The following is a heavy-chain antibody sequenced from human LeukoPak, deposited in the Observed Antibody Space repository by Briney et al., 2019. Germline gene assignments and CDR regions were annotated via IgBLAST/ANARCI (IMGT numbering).Heavy chain of an antibody. Sequence: GGSLRLSCAASGFTFSSYAMHWVRQAPGKGLEWVAVISYDGSNKYYADSVKGRFTISRDNSKNTLYLQMNSLRAEDTAVYYCAREGGDCTNGVCYSFDYWGQGTLVTVFS. J-gene: IGHJ4*02. CDR1: GFTFSSYA. CDR3: AREGGDCTNGVCYSFDY. D-gene: IGHD2-8*01. V-gene: IGHV3-30-3*01. CDR2: ISYDGSNK.